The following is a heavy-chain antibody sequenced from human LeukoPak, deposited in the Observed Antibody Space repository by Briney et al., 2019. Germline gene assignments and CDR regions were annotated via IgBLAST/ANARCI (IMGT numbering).Heavy chain of an antibody. Sequence: QPGGSLRLSCAASGFAFSTFAMSWVRRLPGKGPEWVATISSVTYYAAPVKGRFTISRADSRTTLFVQMNSMRVEDTAIYYCAGLLFVGPLPVAFDSWGQGTPVTVSS. CDR2: ISSVT. CDR3: AGLLFVGPLPVAFDS. J-gene: IGHJ4*02. CDR1: GFAFSTFA. V-gene: IGHV3-23*01. D-gene: IGHD3/OR15-3a*01.